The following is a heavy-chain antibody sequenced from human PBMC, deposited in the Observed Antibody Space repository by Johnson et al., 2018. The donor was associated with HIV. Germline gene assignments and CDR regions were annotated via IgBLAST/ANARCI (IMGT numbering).Heavy chain of an antibody. D-gene: IGHD1-26*01. CDR2: ISWNSGSI. Sequence: VQLVESGGGLVQPGRSLRLSCAASGFPFDDYAMHWVRQAPGKGLEWVSGISWNSGSIGYADSVKGRFTISRDNAKNSLYLQMNSLRAEDTALYYCAKALLMGWEQTDAFDIWGQGTMVTVSS. V-gene: IGHV3-9*01. CDR1: GFPFDDYA. J-gene: IGHJ3*02. CDR3: AKALLMGWEQTDAFDI.